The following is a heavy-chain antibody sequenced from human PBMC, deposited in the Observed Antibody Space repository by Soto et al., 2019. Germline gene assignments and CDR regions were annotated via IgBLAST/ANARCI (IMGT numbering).Heavy chain of an antibody. Sequence: SETLSLTCTVSGGSISSYYWSWIRQPPGKGLEWIGYIYYSGSTNYNPSLKSRVTISVDTSKNQFSLKLSSVTAADTAVYYCARETPNNWFDPWGQGTLVTVSS. CDR1: GGSISSYY. J-gene: IGHJ5*02. CDR3: ARETPNNWFDP. CDR2: IYYSGST. V-gene: IGHV4-59*12.